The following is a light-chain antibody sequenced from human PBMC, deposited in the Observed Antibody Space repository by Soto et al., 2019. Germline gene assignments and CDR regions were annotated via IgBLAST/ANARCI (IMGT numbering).Light chain of an antibody. J-gene: IGKJ4*01. CDR2: GAS. CDR1: QSVSSN. Sequence: EKVMTQSPASLSVSPGDRATLSCRASQSVSSNLAWYQQKPGQAPRLVIYGASNRATGVPARFSGGGSGTEFTLTISSLQSEDFAVYYCQQYNNWPLTFGGGTKVDIK. V-gene: IGKV3-15*01. CDR3: QQYNNWPLT.